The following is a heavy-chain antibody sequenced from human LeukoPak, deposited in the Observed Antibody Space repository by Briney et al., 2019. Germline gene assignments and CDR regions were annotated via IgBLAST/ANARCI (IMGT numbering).Heavy chain of an antibody. CDR3: ARARTYCSGGSCPGYYFDY. J-gene: IGHJ4*02. D-gene: IGHD2-15*01. Sequence: GGSLRLSCAASGFTFSSYSMNWVRQAPGKGLEWVSYISSSSSTIYYADSVKGRFTISRDNAKNSLYLQMNSLRAEDTAVYYCARARTYCSGGSCPGYYFDYWGQGTLVTVSS. CDR1: GFTFSSYS. V-gene: IGHV3-48*01. CDR2: ISSSSSTI.